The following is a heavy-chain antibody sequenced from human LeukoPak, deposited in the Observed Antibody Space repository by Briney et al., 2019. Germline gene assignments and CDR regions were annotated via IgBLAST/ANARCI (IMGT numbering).Heavy chain of an antibody. CDR1: GDSISSYY. J-gene: IGHJ4*02. V-gene: IGHV4-59*01. CDR2: IHYNGDT. Sequence: SETLSLTCSVSGDSISSYYWTWIRQTPGKGLEWIAYIHYNGDTKSNPSLKSRVTISLDTSKNQFSLKLTSLTAADTAVYYCARGVYSGYPDYWGQGTLVTVSS. CDR3: ARGVYSGYPDY. D-gene: IGHD3-22*01.